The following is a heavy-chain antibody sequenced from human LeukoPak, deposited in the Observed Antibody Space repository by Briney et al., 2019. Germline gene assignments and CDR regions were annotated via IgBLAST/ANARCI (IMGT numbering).Heavy chain of an antibody. CDR1: GYTFTGYY. V-gene: IGHV1-2*02. J-gene: IGHJ4*02. D-gene: IGHD3-22*01. Sequence: ASVKVSCKASGYTFTGYYMHWVRQAPGQGLEWMGLINPNSGGTNYAQKFQGRVTMTRDTSISTAYMELSRLRSDDTAVYYCARDPLNYYDSSGYPQRLDYWGQGTLVTVSS. CDR2: INPNSGGT. CDR3: ARDPLNYYDSSGYPQRLDY.